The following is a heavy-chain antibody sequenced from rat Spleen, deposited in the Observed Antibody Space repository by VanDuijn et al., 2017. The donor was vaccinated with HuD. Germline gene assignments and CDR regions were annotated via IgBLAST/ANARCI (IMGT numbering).Heavy chain of an antibody. J-gene: IGHJ4*01. CDR1: GFTFSDYY. CDR2: MSYDGSST. Sequence: EVQLVESDGGLVQPGRSLKLSCAASGFTFSDYYMAWVRQAPTKGLEWVATMSYDGSSTYYRVSVKGRFPISRDNAKNTLYLQVESLKSEDTATYYCARHGRGKTTYYYVMDAWGQGVSVTVSS. CDR3: ARHGRGKTTYYYVMDA. D-gene: IGHD4-5*01. V-gene: IGHV5-29*01.